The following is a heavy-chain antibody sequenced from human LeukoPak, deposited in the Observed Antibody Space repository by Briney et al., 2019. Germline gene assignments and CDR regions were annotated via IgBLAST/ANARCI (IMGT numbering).Heavy chain of an antibody. V-gene: IGHV4-30-4*01. CDR3: ARVRRGTTVRGVSGWFDP. J-gene: IGHJ5*02. D-gene: IGHD3-10*01. CDR2: IYYSGST. Sequence: SSQTLSLTCTVSGGSISSGDYYWSWIRQPPGKGLEWIGYIYYSGSTFYNPSLKSRITISVDTSKKRFSLKLSSVTAADTAVYYCARVRRGTTVRGVSGWFDPWGQGTLVTVSS. CDR1: GGSISSGDYY.